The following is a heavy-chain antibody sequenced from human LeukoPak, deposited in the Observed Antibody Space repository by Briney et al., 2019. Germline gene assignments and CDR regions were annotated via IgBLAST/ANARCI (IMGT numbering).Heavy chain of an antibody. D-gene: IGHD1-14*01. CDR2: IWYDRSKK. J-gene: IGHJ4*02. V-gene: IGHV3-33*06. CDR3: AKGAKYKPLYFDN. Sequence: GGSLRLSCAASGFRFSDFGMHWVRQAPGKGLEWVAVIWYDRSKKFYADSVEGRFTISSDNSKNTLFLQMNSLRDEDTAVYYCAKGAKYKPLYFDNWGQGSLVTVTA. CDR1: GFRFSDFG.